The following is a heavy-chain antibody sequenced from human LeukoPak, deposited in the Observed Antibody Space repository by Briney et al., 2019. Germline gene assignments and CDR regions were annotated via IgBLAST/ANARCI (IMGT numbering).Heavy chain of an antibody. CDR3: ARARGPHIVVVTAISHFDY. V-gene: IGHV1-18*01. J-gene: IGHJ4*02. CDR2: ISAYNGNT. D-gene: IGHD2-21*02. Sequence: ASVKVSCKASGYTFTSYGISWVRQAPGQGLEWMGWISAYNGNTNYAQKLQGRVTMTTDTSTSTAYMELRSLRSDDTAVYYCARARGPHIVVVTAISHFDYWGQGTLVTVS. CDR1: GYTFTSYG.